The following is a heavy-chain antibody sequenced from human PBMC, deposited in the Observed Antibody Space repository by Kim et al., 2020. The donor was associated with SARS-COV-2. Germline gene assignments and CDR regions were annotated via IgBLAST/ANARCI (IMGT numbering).Heavy chain of an antibody. D-gene: IGHD2-21*02. V-gene: IGHV4-4*02. CDR3: ARVIVVVTASLYWYFDL. J-gene: IGHJ2*01. Sequence: SETLSLTCAVSGGSISSSNWWSWVRQPPGKGLEWIGEIYHSGSTNYNPSLKSRVTISVDKSKNQFSLKLSSVTAADTAVYYCARVIVVVTASLYWYFDLWGRGTLVTVSS. CDR1: GGSISSSNW. CDR2: IYHSGST.